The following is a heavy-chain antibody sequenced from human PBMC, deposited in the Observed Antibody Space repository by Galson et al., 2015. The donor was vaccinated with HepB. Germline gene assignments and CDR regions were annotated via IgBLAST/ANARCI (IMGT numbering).Heavy chain of an antibody. CDR2: ISSSSSTI. V-gene: IGHV3-48*01. CDR3: ARDSRGAYYYDSSGNYYYYGMDV. Sequence: RLSCAASGFTFSSYSMNWVRQAPGKGLEWVSYISSSSSTIYYADSVKGRFTISRDNAKNSLYLRMNSLRAEDTAVYYCARDSRGAYYYDSSGNYYYYGMDVWGQGTTVTVSS. J-gene: IGHJ6*02. CDR1: GFTFSSYS. D-gene: IGHD3-22*01.